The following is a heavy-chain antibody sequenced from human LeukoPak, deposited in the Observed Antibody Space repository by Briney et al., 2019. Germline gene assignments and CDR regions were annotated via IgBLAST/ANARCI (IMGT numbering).Heavy chain of an antibody. Sequence: GGSLRLSCAASGFTFSSYGMHWVRQAPGKGLEWVAFIRYGGSNKYYADSVKGRFTISRDNSKNTLYLQINSLRAEDTAVYYCASLWFGELFGFDYWGQGTLVTVSS. CDR1: GFTFSSYG. J-gene: IGHJ4*02. D-gene: IGHD3-10*01. CDR3: ASLWFGELFGFDY. V-gene: IGHV3-30*02. CDR2: IRYGGSNK.